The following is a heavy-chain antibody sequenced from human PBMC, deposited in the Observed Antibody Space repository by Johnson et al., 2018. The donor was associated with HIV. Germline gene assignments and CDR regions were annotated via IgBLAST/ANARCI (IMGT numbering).Heavy chain of an antibody. Sequence: QVQLVESGGGVVQPGRSLRLSCAASGFTFSSYGMHWVRQAPGKGLEWVAVISYDGSNKYYADSVKGRFTISIDNSKNTLYLQMNSLRAEDTAVCYCAGDRWWMPAVAFDIWGQGKIVSVSS. V-gene: IGHV3-30*03. D-gene: IGHD2-8*01. CDR3: AGDRWWMPAVAFDI. CDR2: ISYDGSNK. CDR1: GFTFSSYG. J-gene: IGHJ3*02.